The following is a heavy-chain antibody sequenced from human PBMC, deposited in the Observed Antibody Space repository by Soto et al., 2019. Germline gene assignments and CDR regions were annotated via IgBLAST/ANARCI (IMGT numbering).Heavy chain of an antibody. CDR1: GGSISSGGYY. CDR2: IYYSGST. D-gene: IGHD3-3*01. Sequence: PSETLSLTCTVSGGSISSGGYYWSWIRQHPGKGLEWIGYIYYSGSTYYNPSLKSRVTISVDTSKNQFSLKLSSVTAADTAVYYCARDKRDLRFLEWSYYFDYWGQGTLVTVSS. CDR3: ARDKRDLRFLEWSYYFDY. V-gene: IGHV4-31*03. J-gene: IGHJ4*02.